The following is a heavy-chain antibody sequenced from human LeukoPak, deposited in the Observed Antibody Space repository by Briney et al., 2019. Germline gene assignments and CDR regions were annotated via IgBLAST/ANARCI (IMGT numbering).Heavy chain of an antibody. J-gene: IGHJ4*02. CDR1: GGSISSYY. V-gene: IGHV4-4*07. CDR2: IYTSGST. Sequence: SETLSLTCTVSGGSISSYYWSWIRQPAGKGLEWIGRIYTSGSTNYNPSLKGRVTMSVDTSKNQFSLKLSSVTAADTAVYYCARDEYYYDSSGYRPFDYWGQGILVTVSS. CDR3: ARDEYYYDSSGYRPFDY. D-gene: IGHD3-22*01.